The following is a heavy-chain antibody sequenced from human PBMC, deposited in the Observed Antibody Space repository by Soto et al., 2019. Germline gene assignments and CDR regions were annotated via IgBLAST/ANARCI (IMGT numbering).Heavy chain of an antibody. CDR3: AKDPYSSSWTASYYYCYYMDV. V-gene: IGHV3-30*18. D-gene: IGHD6-13*01. CDR2: ISYDGSNK. J-gene: IGHJ6*03. Sequence: PGGSLRLSCAASGFTFSSYGMHWVRQAPGKGLEWVAVISYDGSNKYYADSVKGRFTISRDNSKNTLYLQMNSLRAEDTAVYYCAKDPYSSSWTASYYYCYYMDVWGKGTTVTVSS. CDR1: GFTFSSYG.